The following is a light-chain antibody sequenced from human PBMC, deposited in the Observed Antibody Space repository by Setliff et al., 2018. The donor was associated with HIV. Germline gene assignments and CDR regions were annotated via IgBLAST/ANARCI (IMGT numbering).Light chain of an antibody. CDR1: SSDVGSYNL. Sequence: LTQPASVSGSPGQSITLSCTGTSSDVGSYNLVSWYQHHPGKAPKLMIYEVSKRPSGVSNRFSGSKSGNTASLTISGLQAEDEADYYCCSYAGSSTDVFGTGTKVTVL. CDR2: EVS. J-gene: IGLJ1*01. V-gene: IGLV2-23*02. CDR3: CSYAGSSTDV.